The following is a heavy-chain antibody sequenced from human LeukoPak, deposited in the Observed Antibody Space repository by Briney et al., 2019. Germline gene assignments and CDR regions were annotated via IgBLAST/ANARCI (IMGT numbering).Heavy chain of an antibody. V-gene: IGHV4-4*07. J-gene: IGHJ4*02. CDR1: GGSISSYY. D-gene: IGHD3-22*01. CDR2: IYTSGST. CDR3: ARDAHYYDSSGLGY. Sequence: PSETLSLTCTVSGGSISSYYWSWIRQPAGKGLEWIGRIYTSGSTNYNPSLKSRVTISVDTSKNQFSLKLSSVTAADTAVYYCARDAHYYDSSGLGYWGQGTLVTVSS.